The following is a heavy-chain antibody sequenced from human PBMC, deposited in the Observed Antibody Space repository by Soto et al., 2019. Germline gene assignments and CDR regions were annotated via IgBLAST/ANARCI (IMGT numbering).Heavy chain of an antibody. CDR2: IYHSGST. CDR3: ARDPAYYDILTGYHPYGMDV. CDR1: GGSISSSNW. Sequence: SETLSLTCAVSGGSISSSNWWSWVRQPPGKGLEWIGEIYHSGSTNYNPSLKSRVTISVDKSKNQFSLKLSSVTAADTAVYYCARDPAYYDILTGYHPYGMDVWGQGTTVTVSS. D-gene: IGHD3-9*01. V-gene: IGHV4-4*02. J-gene: IGHJ6*02.